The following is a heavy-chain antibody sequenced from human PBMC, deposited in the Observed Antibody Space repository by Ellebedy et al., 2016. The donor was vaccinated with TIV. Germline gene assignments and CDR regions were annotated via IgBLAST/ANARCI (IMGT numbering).Heavy chain of an antibody. V-gene: IGHV1-2*02. CDR3: AKGFPVAVPGEGWFDP. CDR1: GYTFTGYY. Sequence: AASVKVSCKASGYTFTGYYMHWVRQAPGQGLEWMGWINPNSGGTNYAQKFQGRITMTRDTSTSRVYMELSSLGSEDTAVYYCAKGFPVAVPGEGWFDPWGQGTLVTVSS. CDR2: INPNSGGT. J-gene: IGHJ5*02. D-gene: IGHD3-22*01.